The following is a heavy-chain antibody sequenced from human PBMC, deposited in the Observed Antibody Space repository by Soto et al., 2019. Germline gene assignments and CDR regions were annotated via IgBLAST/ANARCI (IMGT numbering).Heavy chain of an antibody. J-gene: IGHJ5*02. CDR2: ISLYSNGT. CDR1: GYTFSNYG. D-gene: IGHD2-2*01. CDR3: ARVVPGAEAWFGP. V-gene: IGHV1-18*01. Sequence: ASVKVSCKTSGYTFSNYGITWVRQAPGQPLEWLGWISLYSNGTNYAQKFQGRVSMTTDTSTTTAYMELRSLRSDDTAVYYCARVVPGAEAWFGPWGQGTLVTVSS.